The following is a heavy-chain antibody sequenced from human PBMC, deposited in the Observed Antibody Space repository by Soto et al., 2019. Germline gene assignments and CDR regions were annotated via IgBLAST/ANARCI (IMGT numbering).Heavy chain of an antibody. V-gene: IGHV1-69*13. CDR3: EREISGRGPI. D-gene: IGHD1-26*01. CDR2: IIPIFGTA. CDR1: GGTFSSYA. Sequence: SVKVSCKASGGTFSSYAISWVRQAPGQGLEWMGGIIPIFGTADYAQKFQGRVTITADESTSTAYMELTSLRSEDKAVYYCEREISGRGPIWGQGTMVTVSS. J-gene: IGHJ3*02.